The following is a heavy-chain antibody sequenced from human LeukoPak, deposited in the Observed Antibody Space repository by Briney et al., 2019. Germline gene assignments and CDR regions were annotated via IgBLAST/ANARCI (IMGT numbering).Heavy chain of an antibody. J-gene: IGHJ3*02. CDR2: INHSGST. D-gene: IGHD2-2*01. CDR3: ARAAEDIVIVPAVPFAFDT. Sequence: PSETLSLTCAVYGGSFSGYYWSWIRQPPGKGLEWIGEINHSGSTNYNPSLKSRVTISVDTSKNQFSLKLNSVTAADTAVYYCARAAEDIVIVPAVPFAFDTWGQGTMVTVSS. V-gene: IGHV4-34*01. CDR1: GGSFSGYY.